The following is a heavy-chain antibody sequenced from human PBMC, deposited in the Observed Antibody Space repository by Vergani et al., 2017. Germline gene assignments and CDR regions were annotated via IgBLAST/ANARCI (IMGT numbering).Heavy chain of an antibody. D-gene: IGHD2-21*01. CDR1: GGSITYGAFY. CDR3: ARDGGEYDKDALDV. V-gene: IGHV4-39*07. CDR2: IYTSGAT. J-gene: IGHJ3*01. Sequence: QLQLQESGPGLVKPSETLSLTCTVSGGSITYGAFYWGWIRQSPGKGLEWIGSIYTSGATNYNPSLRSRAIMSVDASKKQFSLKLTSVTAADTAVYYCARDGGEYDKDALDVWVQGTKVTVTS.